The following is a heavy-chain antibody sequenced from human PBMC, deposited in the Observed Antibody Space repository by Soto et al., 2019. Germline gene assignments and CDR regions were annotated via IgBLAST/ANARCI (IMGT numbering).Heavy chain of an antibody. CDR1: GYTFTSYY. V-gene: IGHV1-46*01. CDR3: ARVGIAAAEKYYYYYGMDV. Sequence: ASVKVSCKASGYTFTSYYMHWVRQAPGQGLEWMGIINPSGGSTSYAQKFQGRVTMTRDTSTSTVYMELSSLRSEDTAVYYCARVGIAAAEKYYYYYGMDVWGQGTTVTVS. J-gene: IGHJ6*02. CDR2: INPSGGST. D-gene: IGHD6-13*01.